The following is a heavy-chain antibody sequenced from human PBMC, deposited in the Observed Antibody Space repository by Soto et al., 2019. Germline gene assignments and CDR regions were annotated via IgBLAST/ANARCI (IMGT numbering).Heavy chain of an antibody. CDR1: GGTFRSYA. J-gene: IGHJ6*02. V-gene: IGHV1-69*13. CDR2: IIPIFGTA. Sequence: SVKVSCKASGGTFRSYAISWVRQAPGQGLEWMGGIIPIFGTANYAQKFQGRVTITADESTSTAYMELSSLRSEDTAVYYCARERRRGMDVWGQGTTVTVSS. CDR3: ARERRRGMDV.